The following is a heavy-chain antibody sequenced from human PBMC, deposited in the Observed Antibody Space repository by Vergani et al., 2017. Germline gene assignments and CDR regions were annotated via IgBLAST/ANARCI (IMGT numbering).Heavy chain of an antibody. D-gene: IGHD4-23*01. Sequence: QLQESGPGLVKPSATLSLTCTMSGGSISAGYYFWSWIRQPAGKGLEWLGHISASGNASHSPSLKTRVSMSVDTSKNQFSLTVTSVTAADTAIYFCARRGGGYYGGGKVRPLRTAFDVWGHGTVVTVSS. CDR3: ARRGGGYYGGGKVRPLRTAFDV. CDR2: ISASGNA. CDR1: GGSISAGYYF. V-gene: IGHV4-61*02. J-gene: IGHJ3*01.